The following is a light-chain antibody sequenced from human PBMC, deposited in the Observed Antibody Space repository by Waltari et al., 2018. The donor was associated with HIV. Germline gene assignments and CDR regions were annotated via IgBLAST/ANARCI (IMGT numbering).Light chain of an antibody. J-gene: IGLJ2*01. V-gene: IGLV1-40*01. CDR2: GNN. CDR1: SSNIGAGYD. CDR3: QSFDRSLSAWV. Sequence: QSVLTQPPSVSGAPGQRVTISCTGSSSNIGAGYDVHWYQQLPGTAPKHLIYGNNNRPSGVPDRFSGSKSDTSASLAITGLQAEDEADYYCQSFDRSLSAWVFGGGTKLTVL.